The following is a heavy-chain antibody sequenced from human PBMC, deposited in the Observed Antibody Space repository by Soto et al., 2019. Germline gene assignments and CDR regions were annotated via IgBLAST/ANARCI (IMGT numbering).Heavy chain of an antibody. V-gene: IGHV3-30*18. CDR2: ISYDGSNK. CDR1: GFTFTNYA. CDR3: AKTRGYEPYYYGLDV. D-gene: IGHD5-12*01. Sequence: GGSLRLSCAASGFTFTNYAMHWVRQAPGKGLEWVSIISYDGSNKYYADSVKGRFTISRDNSKNTLYLQMNSLRAEDTAVYYCAKTRGYEPYYYGLDVWGQGTMVTVSS. J-gene: IGHJ6*02.